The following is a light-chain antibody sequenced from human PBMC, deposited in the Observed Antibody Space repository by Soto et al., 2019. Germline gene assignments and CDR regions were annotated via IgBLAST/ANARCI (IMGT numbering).Light chain of an antibody. V-gene: IGKV3-20*01. Sequence: EIVLTQSPGTLSLSPGERATLSCRASQSVSSSFLAWYQHKSGQAPRLLIYGASSRATGIPDRFSGSGSGTDFTLTISRLEPEDFAVYYCQQYGSSQITFGQGTRLEIK. CDR1: QSVSSSF. J-gene: IGKJ5*01. CDR3: QQYGSSQIT. CDR2: GAS.